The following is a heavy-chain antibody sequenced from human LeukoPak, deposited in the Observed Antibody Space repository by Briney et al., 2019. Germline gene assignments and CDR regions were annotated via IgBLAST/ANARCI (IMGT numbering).Heavy chain of an antibody. CDR3: ARATGYYYDSSGYHAFDI. J-gene: IGHJ3*02. CDR1: GGSISSSSYY. Sequence: SETLSLTCTVSGGSISSSSYYWGWIRQPPGKGLEWIGSIYYSGSTYYNPSLKSRVTISVDTSKNQFSLKLSSVTAADTAVYYCARATGYYYDSSGYHAFDIWGQGTMVTVSS. CDR2: IYYSGST. D-gene: IGHD3-22*01. V-gene: IGHV4-39*07.